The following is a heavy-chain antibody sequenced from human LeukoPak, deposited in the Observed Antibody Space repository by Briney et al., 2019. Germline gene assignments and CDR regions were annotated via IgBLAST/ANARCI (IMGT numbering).Heavy chain of an antibody. J-gene: IGHJ4*02. CDR2: INPNGITT. Sequence: GGSLRLSCAASGFIFRNYWMHWVRQAPGKGLVWVARINPNGITTTYTDSVKGRFTISRDSAKNTPYLQMNSLRVEDTAVYYCARDFAGDRDYWGQGTLVTVSS. CDR3: ARDFAGDRDY. CDR1: GFIFRNYW. V-gene: IGHV3-74*01. D-gene: IGHD4-17*01.